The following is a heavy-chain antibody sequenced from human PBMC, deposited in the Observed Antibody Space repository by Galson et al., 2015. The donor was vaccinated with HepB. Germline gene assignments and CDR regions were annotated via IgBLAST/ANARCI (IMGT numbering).Heavy chain of an antibody. CDR1: GYTLTELS. J-gene: IGHJ6*02. Sequence: SVKVSCKVSGYTLTELSMHWVRQAPGKGLEWTGGFDPEDGETIYAQKFQGRVTMTEDTSTDTAYMELSSLRSEDTAVYYCATDPTGGDYGGMDVWGQGTTVTVSS. D-gene: IGHD2-8*02. CDR2: FDPEDGET. CDR3: ATDPTGGDYGGMDV. V-gene: IGHV1-24*01.